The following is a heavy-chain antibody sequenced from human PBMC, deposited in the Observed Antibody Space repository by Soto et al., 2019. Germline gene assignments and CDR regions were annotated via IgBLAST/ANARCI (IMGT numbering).Heavy chain of an antibody. J-gene: IGHJ6*02. D-gene: IGHD6-13*01. CDR1: GGTFRSYG. CDR2: IIPIVGTA. Sequence: ASVKVACKAPGGTFRSYGISWVRQDPGQGREWMGGIIPIVGTANYAQEFQDRVTITADESTSTAYMELSSQSSEDTDVYYCARNRIPKAAAHGYYDMDVWGQGTTVTVSS. CDR3: ARNRIPKAAAHGYYDMDV. V-gene: IGHV1-69*13.